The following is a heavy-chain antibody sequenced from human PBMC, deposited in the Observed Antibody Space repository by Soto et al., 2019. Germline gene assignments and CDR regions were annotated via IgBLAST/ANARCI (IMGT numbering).Heavy chain of an antibody. Sequence: GASVKVSCKASGGTFSSYAISWVRQALRQGLEWRRGIIPIFGTANYAQKFQGRVTITADESTSTAYMELSSLRSEDTAVYYCARPLRNCSSTSCYWGPYYYYGMAVWRQGTTDTVSS. CDR1: GGTFSSYA. D-gene: IGHD2-2*01. CDR2: IIPIFGTA. CDR3: ARPLRNCSSTSCYWGPYYYYGMAV. J-gene: IGHJ6*02. V-gene: IGHV1-69*13.